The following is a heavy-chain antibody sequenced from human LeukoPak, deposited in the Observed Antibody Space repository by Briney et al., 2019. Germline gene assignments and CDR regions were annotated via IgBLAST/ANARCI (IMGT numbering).Heavy chain of an antibody. Sequence: ASVKVSCKASGYTFTSYYMHWVRQPPGQGLEWMGIINPSGGSTSYAQKFQGRVTMTRDMSTSTVYMELSSLRSEDTAVYYCARGYGGNSGYYYYMDVWGKGTTVTVSS. J-gene: IGHJ6*03. V-gene: IGHV1-46*01. CDR3: ARGYGGNSGYYYYMDV. D-gene: IGHD4-23*01. CDR2: INPSGGST. CDR1: GYTFTSYY.